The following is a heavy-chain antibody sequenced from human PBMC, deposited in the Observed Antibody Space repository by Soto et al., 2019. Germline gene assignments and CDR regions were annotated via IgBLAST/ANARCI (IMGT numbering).Heavy chain of an antibody. Sequence: GGSLRLSCAASGFTFSSYAMHWVRQAPGKGLEWVAVISYDGSNKYYADSVKGRFTISRDNSKNTLYLQMNSLRAEDTAVYYCARGLVVPAEYYYYYYGMDVWGQGTTVTVS. V-gene: IGHV3-30-3*01. CDR1: GFTFSSYA. CDR2: ISYDGSNK. CDR3: ARGLVVPAEYYYYYYGMDV. D-gene: IGHD2-2*01. J-gene: IGHJ6*02.